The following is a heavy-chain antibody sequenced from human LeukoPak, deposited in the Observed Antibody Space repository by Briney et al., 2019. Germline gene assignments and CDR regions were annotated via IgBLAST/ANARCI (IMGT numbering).Heavy chain of an antibody. CDR1: GFTFDHYG. J-gene: IGHJ4*02. CDR2: INWNGGST. D-gene: IGHD1-26*01. Sequence: GSLRLSCAASGFTFDHYGMSWVRQAPGKGLEWVSGINWNGGSTGYADSVKGRFTISRDNAKNSLYLQMNSLRAEDTALYYCARCGGQKWELLNYFDYWGQGTLVTVSS. V-gene: IGHV3-20*04. CDR3: ARCGGQKWELLNYFDY.